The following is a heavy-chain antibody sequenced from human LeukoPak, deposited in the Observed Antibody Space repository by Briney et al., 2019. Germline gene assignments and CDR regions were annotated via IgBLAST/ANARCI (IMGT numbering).Heavy chain of an antibody. J-gene: IGHJ1*01. CDR3: ARAQDYCSGGSCYGYFQH. CDR2: LYNGGSP. V-gene: IGHV3-53*01. D-gene: IGHD2-15*01. CDR1: GFTVSSNY. Sequence: PGGSLRLSCAASGFTVSSNYMTWVRQAPGKGLEWVSTLYNGGSPHYADSVKGRFPISSDKSKNTLFLQMNSLRAEDTAVYYCARAQDYCSGGSCYGYFQHWGQGSLVTVSS.